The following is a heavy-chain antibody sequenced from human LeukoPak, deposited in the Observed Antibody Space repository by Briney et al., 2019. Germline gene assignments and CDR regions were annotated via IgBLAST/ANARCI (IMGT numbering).Heavy chain of an antibody. CDR1: GGSVSSGSYY. CDR3: ARERTSIPGDTYIYSSSSDVN. CDR2: IYYSGST. V-gene: IGHV4-61*01. Sequence: SETLSLTCTVSGGSVSSGSYYWSWIRQPPGKGLEWIGYIYYSGSTNYNPSLKSRVTISVDTSKNQFSLKLSSVTAADTAVYYCARERTSIPGDTYIYSSSSDVNRGQGTLVTVSS. D-gene: IGHD6-6*01. J-gene: IGHJ4*02.